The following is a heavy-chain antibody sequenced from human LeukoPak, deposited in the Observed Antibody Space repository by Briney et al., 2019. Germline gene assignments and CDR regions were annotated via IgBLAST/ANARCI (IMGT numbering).Heavy chain of an antibody. J-gene: IGHJ4*02. CDR1: GYTFTAHY. V-gene: IGHV1-2*02. Sequence: ASVTVSYKASGYTFTAHYMHWVRQAPGQGLEWVGVMNPNSGGTNYAQKFQGQVTMTSNMSISQAHMELSTLRSDHTAVYCGARDTGSQSERPDHWGQGPLVTVSS. D-gene: IGHD1-14*01. CDR3: ARDTGSQSERPDH. CDR2: MNPNSGGT.